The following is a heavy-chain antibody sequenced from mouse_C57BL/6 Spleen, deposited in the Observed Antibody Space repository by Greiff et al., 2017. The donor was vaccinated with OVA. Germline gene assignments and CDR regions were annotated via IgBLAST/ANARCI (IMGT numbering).Heavy chain of an antibody. V-gene: IGHV5-17*01. Sequence: EVQRVESGGGLVKPGGSLKLSCAASGFTFSDYGMHWVRQAPEKGLEWVAYISSGSSTIYYADTVKGRFTISRDNAKNTLFLQMTSLRSEDTAMYYCARSGSNYGYFDVWGTGTTVTVSS. CDR3: ARSGSNYGYFDV. D-gene: IGHD2-5*01. CDR1: GFTFSDYG. J-gene: IGHJ1*03. CDR2: ISSGSSTI.